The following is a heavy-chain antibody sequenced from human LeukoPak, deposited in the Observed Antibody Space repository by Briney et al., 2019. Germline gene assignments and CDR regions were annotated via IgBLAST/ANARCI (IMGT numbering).Heavy chain of an antibody. CDR1: GFSFSSYW. CDR2: IKQDGSEK. V-gene: IGHV3-7*01. D-gene: IGHD6-13*01. CDR3: ARDFGSSSSFDY. Sequence: PGGSLRLSCAASGFSFSSYWMSLVRQAPGKGLEWVANIKQDGSEKYYVDSVKGRFTISRDSAKNSLYLQMNSLRAEDTAVYYCARDFGSSSSFDYWGQGTLVTVSS. J-gene: IGHJ4*02.